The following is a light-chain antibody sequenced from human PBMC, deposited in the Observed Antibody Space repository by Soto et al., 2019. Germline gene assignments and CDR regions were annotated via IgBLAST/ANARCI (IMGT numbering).Light chain of an antibody. J-gene: IGKJ5*01. CDR1: QSVSSY. Sequence: EIVLPQSPATLSLSPGERAALSCSASQSVSSYLAWYQQKPGQAPRLLIYDASNRATGIPARFSGSGSGTDFTLTVSSLEPEDFAVYYCQQRSNWPPITFGQGTRLEIK. V-gene: IGKV3-11*01. CDR3: QQRSNWPPIT. CDR2: DAS.